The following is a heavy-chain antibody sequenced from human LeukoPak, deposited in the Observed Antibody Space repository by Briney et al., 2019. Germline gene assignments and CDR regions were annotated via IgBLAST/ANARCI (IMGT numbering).Heavy chain of an antibody. CDR1: GGSISRSNYY. CDR2: IYYSGNT. CDR3: ARGDYYYDSTDLGAFDI. D-gene: IGHD3-22*01. Sequence: SGTLSLTCIVSGGSISRSNYYWGWIRQSPGKGLEWIGSIYYSGNTYYNPSLKSRVTISVDTSKNQFSQKLSSVTAADTAVYYCARGDYYYDSTDLGAFDIWGQGTMVTVSS. V-gene: IGHV4-39*01. J-gene: IGHJ3*02.